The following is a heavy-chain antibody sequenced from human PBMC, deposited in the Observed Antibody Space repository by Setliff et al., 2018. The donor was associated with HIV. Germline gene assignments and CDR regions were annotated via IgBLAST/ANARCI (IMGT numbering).Heavy chain of an antibody. V-gene: IGHV4-34*01. J-gene: IGHJ4*02. CDR2: INHSGST. D-gene: IGHD6-19*01. Sequence: PSETLSLTCAVYGGSFSGYYWSWIRQPPGKGLEWIGEINHSGSTDYHPSLKSRVTISVDTSKNQFSLKLGSVTAADTAVYFCARRFEQWLAFDYWGQGTLVTVSS. CDR3: ARRFEQWLAFDY. CDR1: GGSFSGYY.